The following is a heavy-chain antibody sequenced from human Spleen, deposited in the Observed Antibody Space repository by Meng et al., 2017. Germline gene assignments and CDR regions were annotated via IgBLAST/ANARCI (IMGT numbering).Heavy chain of an antibody. CDR3: ARGPTTMAHDFDY. V-gene: IGHV4-34*01. CDR2: INHSGST. CDR1: GGSFSDSY. J-gene: IGHJ4*02. Sequence: QGPPQQVGAVRFKPAETLSLTCVVSGGSFSDSYWSWIRQPPGKGLEWIGEINHSGSTNYNPSLESRATISVDTSQNNLSLKLSSVTAADSAVYYCARGPTTMAHDFDYWGQGTLVTVSS. D-gene: IGHD4-11*01.